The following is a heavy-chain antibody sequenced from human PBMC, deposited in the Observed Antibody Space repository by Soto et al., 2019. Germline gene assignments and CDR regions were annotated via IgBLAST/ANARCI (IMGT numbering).Heavy chain of an antibody. J-gene: IGHJ4*02. V-gene: IGHV3-30*18. CDR1: GFTFSSYG. CDR3: AKDGLYCGGDCKPDY. CDR2: ISYDGSNK. D-gene: IGHD2-21*01. Sequence: QVQLVESGGGVVQPGRSLRLSCAASGFTFSSYGMHWVRQAPGKGLEWVAVISYDGSNKYYADSVKGRFTISRDNSKNTLYLQRNSLRAEDTAVYYCAKDGLYCGGDCKPDYWGQGTLVTVSS.